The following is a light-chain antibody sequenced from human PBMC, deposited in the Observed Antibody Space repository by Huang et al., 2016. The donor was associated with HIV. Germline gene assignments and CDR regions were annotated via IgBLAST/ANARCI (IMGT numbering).Light chain of an antibody. V-gene: IGKV4-1*01. Sequence: DIVMTQPPDSLSVSPGERATIDCKSSQSLLYSLNNKNYLAWFQQKPGRPPKLLLYWARTRESGIPERFSGSGSGTDFTLTINNLQPEDVATYYCQQYYQNPQTFGQGT. CDR2: WAR. J-gene: IGKJ5*01. CDR3: QQYYQNPQT. CDR1: QSLLYSLNNKNY.